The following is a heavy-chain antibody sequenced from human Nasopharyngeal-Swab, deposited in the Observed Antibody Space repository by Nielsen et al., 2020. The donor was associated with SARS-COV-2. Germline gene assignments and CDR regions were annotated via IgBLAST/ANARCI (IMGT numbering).Heavy chain of an antibody. D-gene: IGHD6-13*01. CDR2: INTNTGHP. V-gene: IGHV7-4-1*02. Sequence: WVRKATGQGLEWMGWINTNTGHPTYAQGFTGRFVFSLDTSVSTAYLQISSLKAEDTAVYNCARAGRGSSSWYVMDYYYGMDVWGQGTTVTVSS. J-gene: IGHJ6*02. CDR3: ARAGRGSSSWYVMDYYYGMDV.